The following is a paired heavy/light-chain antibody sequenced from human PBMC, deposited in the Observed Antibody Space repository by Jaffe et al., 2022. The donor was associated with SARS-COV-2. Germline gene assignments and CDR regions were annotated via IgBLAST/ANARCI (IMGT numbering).Light chain of an antibody. V-gene: IGKV3-15*01. CDR3: QQYNNWPPMYT. J-gene: IGKJ2*01. Sequence: EIVMTQSPATLSVSPGERATLSCRASQSVNTNLAWYQQKPGQAPRLLIYGASARATGIPARFSGSGSGTEFTLTISSLQSEDFAVYYCQQYNNWPPMYTFGQGTKLEIK. CDR2: GAS. CDR1: QSVNTN.
Heavy chain of an antibody. CDR2: INTNTGNP. CDR3: AMSDSAYDVLTAYAPPSWFDP. V-gene: IGHV7-4-1*02. Sequence: QVQLVQSGSELKKPGASVKVSCKASGDTFTSYAMNWVRQAPGQGLEWMGWINTNTGNPTYAQGFTGRFVFSLDTSVSTAYLEISNLKAEDTAVYYCAMSDSAYDVLTAYAPPSWFDPWGQGTLVTVSS. J-gene: IGHJ5*02. D-gene: IGHD3-9*01. CDR1: GDTFTSYA.